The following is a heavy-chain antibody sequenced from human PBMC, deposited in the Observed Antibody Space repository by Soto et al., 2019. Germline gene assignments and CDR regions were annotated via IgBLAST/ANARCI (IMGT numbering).Heavy chain of an antibody. V-gene: IGHV4-30-4*01. CDR3: ARDSGSGSL. CDR2: MHYSGSN. CDR1: GGSVNNNDYY. D-gene: IGHD1-26*01. J-gene: IGHJ1*01. Sequence: QVQLQESGPGLVKASQTLSLTCTVSGGSVNNNDYYWSWLRQPPGKGLEWIGNMHYSGSNGYNPSLRSRVSMSVDTSKNHFSLKMNSVAPADTAVYYCARDSGSGSLWGQGTLVTVSS.